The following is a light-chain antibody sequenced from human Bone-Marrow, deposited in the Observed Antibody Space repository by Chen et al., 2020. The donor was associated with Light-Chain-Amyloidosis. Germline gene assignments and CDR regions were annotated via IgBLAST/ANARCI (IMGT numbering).Light chain of an antibody. J-gene: IGKJ2*01. V-gene: IGKV1-39*01. Sequence: DIQMTQSPSSLSASVGDRVTITCRASQSISSYINWYQQKSGKAPKLLIYAAASLQSVVPSRFSGSGSGTDYTLTISSLQPEDFAAYDGQQGYSTPYAVGHGTKQEI. CDR1: QSISSY. CDR2: AAA. CDR3: QQGYSTPYA.